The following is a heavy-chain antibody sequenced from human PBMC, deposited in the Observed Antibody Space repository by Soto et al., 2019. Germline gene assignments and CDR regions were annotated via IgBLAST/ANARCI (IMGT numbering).Heavy chain of an antibody. CDR3: ARSAYGDYLFDY. J-gene: IGHJ4*02. D-gene: IGHD4-17*01. Sequence: SETLSLTCAISGDSIGNFYWSWIRQPAGKGLESLGRLSASGRTNYNPSLKSRVTISVDTSKNQFSLKLSSVTAADTAVYYCARSAYGDYLFDYWGQGTLVTVSS. CDR1: GDSIGNFY. V-gene: IGHV4-4*07. CDR2: LSASGRT.